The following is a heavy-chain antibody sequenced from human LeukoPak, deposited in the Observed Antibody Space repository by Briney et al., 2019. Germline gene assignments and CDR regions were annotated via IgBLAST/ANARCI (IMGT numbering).Heavy chain of an antibody. CDR2: ISSSSSYI. V-gene: IGHV3-21*01. CDR3: ARDSITGYDFWSGYYVYYYYYMDV. Sequence: GGSLRLSCAASGFTFSSYSMNWVRQAPGKGPEWVSSISSSSSYIYYADSVKGRFTISRDNAKNSLYLQMNSLRAEDTAVYYCARDSITGYDFWSGYYVYYYYYMDVWGKGTTVTVSS. CDR1: GFTFSSYS. J-gene: IGHJ6*03. D-gene: IGHD3-3*01.